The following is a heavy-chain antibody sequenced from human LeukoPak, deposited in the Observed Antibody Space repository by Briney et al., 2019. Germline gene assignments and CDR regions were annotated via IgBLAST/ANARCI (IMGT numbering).Heavy chain of an antibody. CDR2: IYHSGST. V-gene: IGHV4-61*01. CDR1: GGSVSSGSYY. CDR3: ARYYYDSSGYYRDY. Sequence: SETLSLTCTVSGGSVSSGSYYWSWIRQPPGKGLEWIGYIYHSGSTNYNPSLKSRVTISVDTSKNQFSLKLSSVTAADTAVYYCARYYYDSSGYYRDYWGQGTLVTVSS. D-gene: IGHD3-22*01. J-gene: IGHJ4*02.